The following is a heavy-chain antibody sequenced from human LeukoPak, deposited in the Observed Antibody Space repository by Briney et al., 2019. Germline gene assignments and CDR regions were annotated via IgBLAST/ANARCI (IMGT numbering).Heavy chain of an antibody. CDR1: VYTFTNHG. CDR3: ARKNSGSKDDAFDI. D-gene: IGHD3-10*01. J-gene: IGHJ3*02. CDR2: ISDHSRDG. Sequence: ASVKVSCKASVYTFTNHGIRWVRQAPGQGLEWVGWISDHSRDGHYAQKFQGRVTMTSDTSATTAYMELRSLRSDDTAVYYCARKNSGSKDDAFDIWGQGTMVTVSA. V-gene: IGHV1-18*01.